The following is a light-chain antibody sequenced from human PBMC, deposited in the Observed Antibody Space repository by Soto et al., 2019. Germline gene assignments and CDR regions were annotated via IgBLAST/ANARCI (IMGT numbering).Light chain of an antibody. CDR2: EVT. CDR3: SSYTRSSTYA. Sequence: QSVLTQPASVSGSPGQSITISCTGTSSDVGNYNYVSWYQQHPGKAPKVMIYEVTNRPSGVSNRFSGSKSGNTASLTISGLKAEDEADYYCSSYTRSSTYAFGTGTKLTVL. CDR1: SSDVGNYNY. V-gene: IGLV2-14*01. J-gene: IGLJ1*01.